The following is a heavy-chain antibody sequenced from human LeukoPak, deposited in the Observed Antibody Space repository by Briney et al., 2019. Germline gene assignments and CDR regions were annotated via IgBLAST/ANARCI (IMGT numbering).Heavy chain of an antibody. V-gene: IGHV3-53*01. CDR3: ARGRLRGVIGLFDY. J-gene: IGHJ4*02. Sequence: GGSLRLSCAASGFTVSSNYMSWVRQAPGKGLEWVSVIYSGGSTYYADSVKGRFTISRDNSKNTLYLQMNSLRAEDTAVYYCARGRLRGVIGLFDYWGQGTLVTVSS. CDR1: GFTVSSNY. CDR2: IYSGGST. D-gene: IGHD3-10*01.